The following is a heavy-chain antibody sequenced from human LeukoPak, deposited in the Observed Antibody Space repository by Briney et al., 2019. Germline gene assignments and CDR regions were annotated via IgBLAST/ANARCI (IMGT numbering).Heavy chain of an antibody. D-gene: IGHD1-26*01. CDR2: ITSTSKYI. Sequence: SGGSLRLSCEASGFTFSSYSLNWVRQAPGKGLEWVSSITSTSKYIDYADSLKGRFTISRDNSKNTLYLQMNSLRAEDTAVYYCAKALEWELLPGPFDYWGQGTLVTVSS. CDR3: AKALEWELLPGPFDY. V-gene: IGHV3-21*04. CDR1: GFTFSSYS. J-gene: IGHJ4*02.